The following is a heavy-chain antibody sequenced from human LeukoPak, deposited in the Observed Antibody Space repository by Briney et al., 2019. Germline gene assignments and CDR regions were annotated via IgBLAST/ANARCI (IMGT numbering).Heavy chain of an antibody. Sequence: SQTLSLTCTVSGGSISSGDYYWSWIRQPPGKGLEWSGYIYYSGSTYYNPSLKSRVTISVDTSKNPFSLQLSSVTAADTAVYYCARQSSGYYQRVDYFDYWGQGTLVTVSS. CDR2: IYYSGST. D-gene: IGHD3-22*01. V-gene: IGHV4-30-4*01. CDR1: GGSISSGDYY. CDR3: ARQSSGYYQRVDYFDY. J-gene: IGHJ4*02.